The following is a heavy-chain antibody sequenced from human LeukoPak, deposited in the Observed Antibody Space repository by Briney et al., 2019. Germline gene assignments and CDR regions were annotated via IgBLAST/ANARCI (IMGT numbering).Heavy chain of an antibody. J-gene: IGHJ4*02. D-gene: IGHD3-10*01. CDR3: AKDHQARFGEFIAGSFDY. Sequence: GGSLRLSCAASGFTFSSYAMSWVRQAPGKGLEWVSAISGSGGSTYYADSVKGRFTISRDNSKNTLYLQMNSLRAEDTAVYYCAKDHQARFGEFIAGSFDYWGQGTLVTVSS. CDR2: ISGSGGST. CDR1: GFTFSSYA. V-gene: IGHV3-23*01.